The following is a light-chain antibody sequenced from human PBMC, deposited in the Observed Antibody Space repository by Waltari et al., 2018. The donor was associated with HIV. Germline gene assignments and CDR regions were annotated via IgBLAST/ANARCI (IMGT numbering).Light chain of an antibody. J-gene: IGLJ3*02. Sequence: ILTQPHSVSESPGKTVIISCTGSSGSVASNYVQWYQLRPGNAPRTVIYEDDKGPSGVPDRFSGSIDGSSNSASLIISGLKPEDEGDYYCQSYDNSNWVFGGGTKLTV. CDR2: EDD. CDR3: QSYDNSNWV. V-gene: IGLV6-57*02. CDR1: SGSVASNY.